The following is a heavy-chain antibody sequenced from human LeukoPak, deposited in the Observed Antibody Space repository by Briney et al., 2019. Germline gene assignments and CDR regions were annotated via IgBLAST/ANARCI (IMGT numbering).Heavy chain of an antibody. Sequence: ASVKVSCKASGYTFTNYTINWVRQAPGQGLEWMGWISAYNGNTNYAQKLQGRVTMTTDTSTSTAYMELRSLRSDDTAVYYCARESVVAVAGTDYWGQGTLVTVSS. CDR1: GYTFTNYT. CDR2: ISAYNGNT. CDR3: ARESVVAVAGTDY. J-gene: IGHJ4*02. D-gene: IGHD6-19*01. V-gene: IGHV1-18*01.